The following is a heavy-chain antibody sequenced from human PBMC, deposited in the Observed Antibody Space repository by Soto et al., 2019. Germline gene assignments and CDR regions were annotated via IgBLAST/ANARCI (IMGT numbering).Heavy chain of an antibody. V-gene: IGHV3-23*01. J-gene: IGHJ6*02. Sequence: PGRSQRHPCAASGVTIINHVMNWVLQAPGQGLEWVSSILGGGASTYYADSVRGRFTISRDNSKNTLYLQMNSLRAEDTAVYYCAKDVAPDAYSGYERYYCYGMDVWGQGTTVTV. CDR1: GVTIINHV. D-gene: IGHD5-12*01. CDR2: ILGGGAST. CDR3: AKDVAPDAYSGYERYYCYGMDV.